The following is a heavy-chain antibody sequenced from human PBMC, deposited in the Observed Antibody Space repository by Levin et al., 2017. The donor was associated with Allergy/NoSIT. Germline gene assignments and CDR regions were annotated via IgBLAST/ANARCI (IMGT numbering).Heavy chain of an antibody. CDR1: GFTFSSYA. J-gene: IGHJ4*02. V-gene: IGHV3-23*01. D-gene: IGHD2-15*01. Sequence: LSGGSLRLSCAASGFTFSSYAMSWVRQAPGKGLEWVSAISGSGGSTYYADSVKGRFTISRDNSKNTLYLQMNSLRAEDTAVYYCANQRGRYCSGGSCAGVDYWGQGTLVTVSS. CDR2: ISGSGGST. CDR3: ANQRGRYCSGGSCAGVDY.